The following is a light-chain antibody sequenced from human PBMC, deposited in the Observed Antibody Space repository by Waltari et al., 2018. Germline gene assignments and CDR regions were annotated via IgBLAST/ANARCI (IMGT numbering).Light chain of an antibody. CDR1: STEVGKYNL. J-gene: IGLJ3*02. CDR2: EVS. CDR3: CSYVRSTWV. Sequence: QSALTQPASVSGSPGQSITISFTGTSTEVGKYNLVPWYQQHPGKAPKVMIYEVSKRPSGVSNRFSGSKSGNTASLTISGLQAEDEADYYCCSYVRSTWVFGGGTKLTVL. V-gene: IGLV2-23*02.